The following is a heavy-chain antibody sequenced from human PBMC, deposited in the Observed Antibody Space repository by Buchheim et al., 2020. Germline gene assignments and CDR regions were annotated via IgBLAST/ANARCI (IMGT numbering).Heavy chain of an antibody. D-gene: IGHD6-19*01. J-gene: IGHJ4*02. CDR1: GFTFSISA. CDR2: ISCSGDNT. V-gene: IGHV3-23*01. Sequence: EVQLLESGGGLVQPGGSLRLSCAASGFTFSISAMSWVRQAPGKGLEWVSAISCSGDNTFYADSVKGLFTMSRDNSKNTLFLQMNSLRAEDTAVYYCAKDWISSGWYRFDFWGQGAL. CDR3: AKDWISSGWYRFDF.